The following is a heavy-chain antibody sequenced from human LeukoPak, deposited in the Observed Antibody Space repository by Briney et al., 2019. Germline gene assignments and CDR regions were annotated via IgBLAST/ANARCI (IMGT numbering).Heavy chain of an antibody. CDR3: ARGYYYDSSGYWAPFDF. CDR2: IKKDGSEK. Sequence: GGSLRLSCAASGFTFSSYWMSWVRQAPGKGLEWVANIKKDGSEKYYVDSVKGRFTISRDNAKTSLYLQINSLRAEDTAVYYCARGYYYDSSGYWAPFDFWGQGTLVTVSS. V-gene: IGHV3-7*01. CDR1: GFTFSSYW. D-gene: IGHD3-22*01. J-gene: IGHJ4*02.